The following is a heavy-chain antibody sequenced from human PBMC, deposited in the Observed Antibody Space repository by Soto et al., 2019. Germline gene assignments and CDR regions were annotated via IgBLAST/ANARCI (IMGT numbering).Heavy chain of an antibody. CDR3: AKDTRYCGGDCYAYYYYYGMDV. CDR1: GFTFSSYG. J-gene: IGHJ6*02. D-gene: IGHD2-21*02. V-gene: IGHV3-30*18. Sequence: QVQLVESGGGVVQPGRSLRISCAASGFTFSSYGMHWVRQAPGKGLEWVAVISYDGSNKYYADSVKGRLTISRDNSKNTLYRQMNSLRAEDTAVYYCAKDTRYCGGDCYAYYYYYGMDVWGQGTTVTVSS. CDR2: ISYDGSNK.